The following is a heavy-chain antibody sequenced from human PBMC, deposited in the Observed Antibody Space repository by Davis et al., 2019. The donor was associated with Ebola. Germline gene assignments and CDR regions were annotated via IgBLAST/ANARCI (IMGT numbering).Heavy chain of an antibody. CDR3: ARGRQAPTPVYDYVWGTSRYAASYFDP. CDR2: MYYTGSS. Sequence: SETLSLTCTVSGGSVSSSSHNWGWIRQPPGKGLEWIGSMYYTGSSYYNPSLKSRVTISLHTSENQISLRLTSVTAADTAVYYCARGRQAPTPVYDYVWGTSRYAASYFDPWGQGTLVTVSS. V-gene: IGHV4-39*07. CDR1: GGSVSSSSHN. D-gene: IGHD3-16*01. J-gene: IGHJ5*02.